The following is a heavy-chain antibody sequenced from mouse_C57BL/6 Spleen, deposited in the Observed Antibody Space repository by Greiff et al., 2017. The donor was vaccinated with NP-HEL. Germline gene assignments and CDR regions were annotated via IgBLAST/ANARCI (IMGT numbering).Heavy chain of an antibody. CDR3: ARNGVGYAMDY. J-gene: IGHJ4*01. D-gene: IGHD1-1*02. CDR2: INPSNGGT. Sequence: VKLMESGTELVKPGASVKLSCKASGYTFTSYWMHWVKQRPGQGLEWIGNINPSNGGTNYNEKFKSKATLTVDKSSSTAYMQLSSLTSEDSAVYYCARNGVGYAMDYWGQGTSVTVSS. CDR1: GYTFTSYW. V-gene: IGHV1-53*01.